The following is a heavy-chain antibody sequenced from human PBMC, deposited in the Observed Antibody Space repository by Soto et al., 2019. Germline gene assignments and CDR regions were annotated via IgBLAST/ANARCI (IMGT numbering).Heavy chain of an antibody. Sequence: SETLSLTCTVSGGSISSYYWSWIRQPAGKGLEWIGRIYTSGSTNYNPSLKSRVTMSVDTSKNQFSLKLSSVTAADTAVYYCARDGHCYDSSGHYQDPIFRFDHLGQGALVTVSS. CDR2: IYTSGST. CDR1: GGSISSYY. J-gene: IGHJ5*02. D-gene: IGHD3-22*01. V-gene: IGHV4-4*07. CDR3: ARDGHCYDSSGHYQDPIFRFDH.